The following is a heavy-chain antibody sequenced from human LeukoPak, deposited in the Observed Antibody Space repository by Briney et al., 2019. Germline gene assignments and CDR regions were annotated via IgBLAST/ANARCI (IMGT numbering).Heavy chain of an antibody. D-gene: IGHD3-22*01. J-gene: IGHJ4*02. V-gene: IGHV4-31*03. Sequence: SETLSLTCTVSGGSISRGGYYWSWIRQHPGKGLEWIGYTYYSRSTYYNPSLKSRVTISVDTSKNQFSLKLNSVTVADTAVYYCARGLPYDSSGYYFDGFDHWGQGTLVTVSS. CDR1: GGSISRGGYY. CDR2: TYYSRST. CDR3: ARGLPYDSSGYYFDGFDH.